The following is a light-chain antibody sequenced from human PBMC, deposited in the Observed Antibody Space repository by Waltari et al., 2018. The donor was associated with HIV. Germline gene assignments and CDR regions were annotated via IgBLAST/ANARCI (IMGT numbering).Light chain of an antibody. Sequence: QLALTQSPSASASLGASVRLTCTLSSGQSSYSIAWHQQQPEKGPRFLMRLNSDGSHTRGDGIPDRFSGSASGAGRCLTISSLQSEVEADFYCQSWDNGVRVFGGGTKLTVL. CDR2: LNSDGSH. CDR1: SGQSSYS. J-gene: IGLJ3*02. CDR3: QSWDNGVRV. V-gene: IGLV4-69*01.